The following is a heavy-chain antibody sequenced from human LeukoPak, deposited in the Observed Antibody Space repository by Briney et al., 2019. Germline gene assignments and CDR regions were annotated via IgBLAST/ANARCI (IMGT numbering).Heavy chain of an antibody. CDR2: ITSSSSSI. V-gene: IGHV3-21*01. D-gene: IGHD2-15*01. Sequence: PGGSLRLSCAASGFTFSSYAMSWVRQAPGKGLEWVSSITSSSSSIYYADSVKGRFTISRDNAKNSLYLQMNSLRAEDTAVYYCARGPRGYCSGGSCYYYYYYMDVWGKGTTVTISS. CDR1: GFTFSSYA. J-gene: IGHJ6*03. CDR3: ARGPRGYCSGGSCYYYYYYMDV.